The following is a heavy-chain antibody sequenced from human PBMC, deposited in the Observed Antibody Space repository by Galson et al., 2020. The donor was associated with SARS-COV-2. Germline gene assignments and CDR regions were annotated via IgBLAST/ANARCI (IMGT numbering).Heavy chain of an antibody. CDR2: IFHNGST. V-gene: IGHV4-59*01. J-gene: IGHJ3*02. CDR3: ARVLGYCTGVTCREAFDM. D-gene: IGHD2-8*02. CDR1: DDSIRSYH. Sequence: SETLSLTCLVSDDSIRSYHWGWIRQPPGKGLESIGYIFHNGSTSYNPSLKSRVTISVDTSMSQISLKLSSVTAADTAFYYCARVLGYCTGVTCREAFDMWGQGTMVTVSS.